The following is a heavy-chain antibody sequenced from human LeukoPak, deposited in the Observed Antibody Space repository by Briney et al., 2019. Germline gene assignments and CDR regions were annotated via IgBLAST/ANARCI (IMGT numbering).Heavy chain of an antibody. CDR2: ISDDGRSK. D-gene: IGHD4-17*01. CDR1: GFTFSTYP. J-gene: IGHJ4*02. CDR3: AKRPSDYGDYVSYFDF. V-gene: IGHV3-30*18. Sequence: GGSLRLSCAASGFTFSTYPMSWVRQAPGKGLEWVGVISDDGRSKDYADSVKGRFTISRDNSKDTLYLQMNGLRDEDTAVYYCAKRPSDYGDYVSYFDFWGQGTLVTVSS.